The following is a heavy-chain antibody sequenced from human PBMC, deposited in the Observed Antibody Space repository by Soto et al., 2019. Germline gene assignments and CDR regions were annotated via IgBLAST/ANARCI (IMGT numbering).Heavy chain of an antibody. CDR1: GYTFTSYY. CDR3: ARDIVRGVIPSDGFDP. CDR2: INPSGGST. V-gene: IGHV1-46*01. Sequence: ASVKVSCKASGYTFTSYYMHWVRQAPGQGLEWMGIINPSGGSTSYAQKFQGRVTMTRDTSTSTVYMELSSLRSEDTAVYYCARDIVRGVIPSDGFDPWGQGNLVTVSS. J-gene: IGHJ5*02. D-gene: IGHD3-10*01.